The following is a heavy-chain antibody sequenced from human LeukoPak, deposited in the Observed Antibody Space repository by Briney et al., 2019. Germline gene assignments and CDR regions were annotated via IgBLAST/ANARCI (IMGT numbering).Heavy chain of an antibody. CDR2: IYTSGST. J-gene: IGHJ4*02. CDR3: TRETVTAFDL. Sequence: PSETLSLTCTVSGGSISNYYWNWIRQPAGKGLEWIWRIYTSGSTNYNPSLKSRVTMSVDTSENPFSLKLSSVTAADTAVYYCTRETVTAFDLWGQGTLVTVSS. CDR1: GGSISNYY. D-gene: IGHD2-21*02. V-gene: IGHV4-4*07.